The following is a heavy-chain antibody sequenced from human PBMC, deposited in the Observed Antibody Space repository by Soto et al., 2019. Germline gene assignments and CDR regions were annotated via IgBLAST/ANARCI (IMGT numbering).Heavy chain of an antibody. Sequence: ASVKVSCKASGYTFTSYAMHWVRQAPGQRLEWMGWINAGNGNTKYSQKFQGRVTITRDTSASTAYVELSSLRSEDTAVYYCASMAPRDADYSYWGEGTLVTVSS. D-gene: IGHD4-17*01. J-gene: IGHJ4*02. CDR2: INAGNGNT. CDR3: ASMAPRDADYSY. V-gene: IGHV1-3*01. CDR1: GYTFTSYA.